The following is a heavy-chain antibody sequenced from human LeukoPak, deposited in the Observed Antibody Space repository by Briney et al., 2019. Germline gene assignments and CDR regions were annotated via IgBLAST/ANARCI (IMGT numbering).Heavy chain of an antibody. V-gene: IGHV3-15*01. CDR2: IKSKSDGGTT. J-gene: IGHJ4*02. CDR3: TATGEYGY. CDR1: GFTFTNAW. D-gene: IGHD7-27*01. Sequence: GGSLRLSCTASGFTFTNAWMTWVRQAPGKGLEWVGRIKSKSDGGTTDYAAPVRGRFTVSRDDSKNTLFLQMNSLKTEDTAVYYRTATGEYGYWGQGTLVTVSS.